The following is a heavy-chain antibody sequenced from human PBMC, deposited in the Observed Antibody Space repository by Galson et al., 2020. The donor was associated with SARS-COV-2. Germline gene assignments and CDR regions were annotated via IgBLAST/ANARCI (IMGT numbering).Heavy chain of an antibody. CDR1: GGSISSYY. V-gene: IGHV4-4*07. Sequence: LETLSLTCTVSGGSISSYYWSWIRQPAGKGLEWIGRIYTSGSTNYNPSLKSRVTMSVDTSKNQFSLKLSSVTAADTAVYYCARDLAERRGSSWLHYYYGMDVWGQGTTVTVSS. D-gene: IGHD6-13*01. CDR3: ARDLAERRGSSWLHYYYGMDV. CDR2: IYTSGST. J-gene: IGHJ6*02.